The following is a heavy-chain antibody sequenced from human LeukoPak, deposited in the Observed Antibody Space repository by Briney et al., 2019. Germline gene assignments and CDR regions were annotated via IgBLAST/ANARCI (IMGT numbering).Heavy chain of an antibody. Sequence: PSETLSLTCAVYGGSFSGYFWSWIRQPPGRGLEWIGEINHSGSTNYRPPLKSRVTISVDTSKNQFPLNLISVTAADTAVYYCARPEYYYDSSGYYSEYFQHWGQGTLVTVSS. CDR2: INHSGST. CDR3: ARPEYYYDSSGYYSEYFQH. J-gene: IGHJ1*01. V-gene: IGHV4-34*01. CDR1: GGSFSGYF. D-gene: IGHD3-22*01.